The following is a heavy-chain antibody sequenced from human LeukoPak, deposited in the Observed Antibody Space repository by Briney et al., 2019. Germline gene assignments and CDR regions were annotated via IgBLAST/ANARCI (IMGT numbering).Heavy chain of an antibody. V-gene: IGHV3-30-3*01. CDR1: GFTFSSYA. J-gene: IGHJ1*01. Sequence: GGSLRLSCAASGFTFSSYAMHWVRQAPGKGLEWVAVISYDGSNKYYADSVKGRFTISRDNSKNTLYLQMNSLRAEDTAVYYCARGCGSCYSIYFQHWGQGTLVTVSS. D-gene: IGHD2-15*01. CDR3: ARGCGSCYSIYFQH. CDR2: ISYDGSNK.